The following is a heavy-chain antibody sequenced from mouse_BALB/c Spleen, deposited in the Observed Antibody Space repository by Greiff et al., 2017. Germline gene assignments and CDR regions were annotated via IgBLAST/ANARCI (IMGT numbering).Heavy chain of an antibody. CDR2: IYPGDGDT. D-gene: IGHD1-1*01. Sequence: VQLQQSGAELVRPGSSVKISCKASGYAFSSYWMNWVKQRPGQGLEWIGQIYPGDGDTNYNGKFKGKATLTADKSSSTAYMQLSSLTSEDSAVYFCARRDYGSSLGYAMDYWGQGTSVTVSS. J-gene: IGHJ4*01. V-gene: IGHV1-80*01. CDR3: ARRDYGSSLGYAMDY. CDR1: GYAFSSYW.